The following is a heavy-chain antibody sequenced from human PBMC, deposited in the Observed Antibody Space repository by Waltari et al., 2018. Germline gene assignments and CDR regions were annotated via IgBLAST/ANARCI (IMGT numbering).Heavy chain of an antibody. Sequence: VQLVESGGGLVQPGGSLRLSCAASGFTFSSYWMSWVRQAPGTGLEWVANIKQDGSEKYYVDSVKCRFTISKNNAKNSLYLQMNSLRAEDTAVYYCARGPGYNSGWYLEDWGQGTLVTVSS. V-gene: IGHV3-7*03. J-gene: IGHJ4*02. CDR2: IKQDGSEK. CDR3: ARGPGYNSGWYLED. D-gene: IGHD6-19*01. CDR1: GFTFSSYW.